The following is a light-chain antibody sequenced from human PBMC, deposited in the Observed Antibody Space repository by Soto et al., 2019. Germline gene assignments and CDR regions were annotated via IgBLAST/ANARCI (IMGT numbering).Light chain of an antibody. Sequence: SVLTQPASVSGSPGQSITISCTGTSSDVGDYRYVSWYQQHPGKAPKLMIYDLNNRPSGVSNRFSGSKSGNTASLTISGLQAEDEAHYYCSSYTSISTYVFGTGTKLTVL. CDR1: SSDVGDYRY. J-gene: IGLJ1*01. CDR3: SSYTSISTYV. V-gene: IGLV2-14*03. CDR2: DLN.